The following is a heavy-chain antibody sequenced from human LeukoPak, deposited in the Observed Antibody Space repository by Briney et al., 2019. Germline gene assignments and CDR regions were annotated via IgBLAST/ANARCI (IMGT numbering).Heavy chain of an antibody. D-gene: IGHD3-10*01. V-gene: IGHV6-1*01. CDR2: TYYRSKWSN. Sequence: SQTLSLTCTISGDSVSSNLVTWNWIRQSPSRGLEWLGRTYYRSKWSNDYGDCVKSRITINPDTSKNQFSLQLNSVTPEDTAVYYCARVRSGIFEYWGQGTLVTVSS. CDR3: ARVRSGIFEY. CDR1: GDSVSSNLVT. J-gene: IGHJ4*02.